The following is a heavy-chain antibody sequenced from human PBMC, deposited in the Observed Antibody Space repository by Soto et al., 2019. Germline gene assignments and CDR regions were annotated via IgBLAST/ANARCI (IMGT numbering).Heavy chain of an antibody. J-gene: IGHJ6*03. Sequence: GESLKISCKGSGYSFTSYWIGWVRQMPGKGLEWMGIIYPGDSDTRYSPSFQGQVTISADKSISTAYLQWSSLKASDTAMYYCARTTNPPGGDYYYYMDVWGKGTTVTVSS. V-gene: IGHV5-51*01. D-gene: IGHD4-17*01. CDR3: ARTTNPPGGDYYYYMDV. CDR2: IYPGDSDT. CDR1: GYSFTSYW.